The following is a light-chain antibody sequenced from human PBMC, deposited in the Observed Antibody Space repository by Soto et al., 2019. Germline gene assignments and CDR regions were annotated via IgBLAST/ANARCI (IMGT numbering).Light chain of an antibody. CDR1: QSVSSNY. CDR2: GAS. J-gene: IGKJ1*01. V-gene: IGKV3-20*01. CDR3: QQYGSSYPWT. Sequence: EIGFAQSPGTLSFSPRERATLSCRARQSVSSNYLAWYQQKPGQAPRLLIYGASSRATGIPDRFSGSGSGTDFTLTIRRLEPEDFAVYYCQQYGSSYPWTFGQGTKVDIK.